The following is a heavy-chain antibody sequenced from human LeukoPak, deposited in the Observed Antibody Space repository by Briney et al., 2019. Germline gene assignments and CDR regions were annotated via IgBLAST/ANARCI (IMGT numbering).Heavy chain of an antibody. Sequence: KTSETLSLTCTVSGGSISSGGYYWSWIRQHPGKGLEWIGYIYYSGSTYYNPSLKSRVTISVDTSKNQFSLKLSSVTAADTAVYYCAKDHDSSGYYYGDYWGQGTLVTVSS. CDR3: AKDHDSSGYYYGDY. D-gene: IGHD3-22*01. V-gene: IGHV4-31*03. CDR1: GGSISSGGYY. CDR2: IYYSGST. J-gene: IGHJ4*02.